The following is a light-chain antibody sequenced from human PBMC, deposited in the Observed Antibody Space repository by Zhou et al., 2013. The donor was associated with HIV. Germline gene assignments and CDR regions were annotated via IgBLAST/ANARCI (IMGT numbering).Light chain of an antibody. J-gene: IGKJ2*01. CDR2: AAS. Sequence: DIQMTQSPSTLSTSVGDRVTITCRASQSISSWLAWYQQKPGKAPKLLIYAASSLQSGVPSRVSGSGFGTHFSLTITGLQPEDFATYYCQQTYKMYDFGQGTKLETK. CDR1: QSISSW. CDR3: QQTYKMYD. V-gene: IGKV1-5*01.